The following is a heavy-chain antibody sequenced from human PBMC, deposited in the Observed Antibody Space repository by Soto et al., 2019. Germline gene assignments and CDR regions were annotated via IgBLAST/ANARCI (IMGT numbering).Heavy chain of an antibody. CDR2: IIPIIGTA. V-gene: IGHV1-69*13. J-gene: IGHJ5*02. D-gene: IGHD3-22*01. CDR1: GGTFSSYA. CDR3: ARDLQSLGDSSGYYYSWFDP. Sequence: GASVKVSCKASGGTFSSYAISWVRQAPGQGLEWMGGIIPIIGTANYAQKFQGRVTITADESTSTAYMELSSLRSEDTAVYYCARDLQSLGDSSGYYYSWFDPWGQGTLVTVSS.